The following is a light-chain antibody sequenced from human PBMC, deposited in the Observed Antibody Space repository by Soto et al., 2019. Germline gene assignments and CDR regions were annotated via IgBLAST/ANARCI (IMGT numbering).Light chain of an antibody. CDR3: QKYGSSSWK. CDR2: DTY. Sequence: ESVLTPSPATMSLSPGKRATLYCRASQSVSNFLAWYKQKDGQAPRIIIYDTYNRAGGIQDRFSGSGSGKDFTITIRRLENEDFEVYYCQKYGSSSWKCGKGNKVDIK. J-gene: IGKJ1*01. CDR1: QSVSNF. V-gene: IGKV3-20*01.